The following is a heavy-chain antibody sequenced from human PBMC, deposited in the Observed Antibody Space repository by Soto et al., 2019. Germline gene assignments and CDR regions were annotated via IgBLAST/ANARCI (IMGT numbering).Heavy chain of an antibody. CDR2: IRSKGHNYAT. Sequence: EVRLVESGGDSVQPGGSLKLSCAASGFSLGDSAVHWVRLASGKGLEWIGRIRSKGHNYATTYAASVKGRFTMSRDDSKNTACIQRNRMQTEDTAVYFCTRHAGGEVAPSYYYYYMDVWGKGTAVTVSS. D-gene: IGHD2-21*01. CDR3: TRHAGGEVAPSYYYYYMDV. V-gene: IGHV3-73*01. J-gene: IGHJ6*03. CDR1: GFSLGDSA.